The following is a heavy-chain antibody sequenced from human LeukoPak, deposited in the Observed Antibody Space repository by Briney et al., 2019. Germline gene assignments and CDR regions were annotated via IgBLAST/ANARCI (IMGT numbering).Heavy chain of an antibody. CDR2: IYYSGST. J-gene: IGHJ6*03. Sequence: SETLSLTCTVSGGSISSYYWSWIRQPPGKGLEWIGYIYYSGSTNYNPSLKSRVTISVDTSKNQFSLKLSSVTAADTAVYYCARGYYDFWSGYFYTDYYYYMDVWGKGTTVTVSS. CDR1: GGSISSYY. V-gene: IGHV4-59*01. CDR3: ARGYYDFWSGYFYTDYYYYMDV. D-gene: IGHD3-3*01.